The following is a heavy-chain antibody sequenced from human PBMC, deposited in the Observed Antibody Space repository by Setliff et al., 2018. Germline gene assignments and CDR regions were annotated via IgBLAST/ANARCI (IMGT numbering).Heavy chain of an antibody. CDR1: GFTFSNAW. D-gene: IGHD6-13*01. J-gene: IGHJ4*02. CDR3: TTAPLAAASTC. CDR2: IKSKTDGGTT. V-gene: IGHV3-15*01. Sequence: GESLKISCAASGFTFSNAWMSWVRQAPGKGLEWVGRIKSKTDGGTTDYAAPVKGRFTISRDDSKNTLYLQMNSLKTEDTAVYYCTTAPLAAASTCWGQGTLVTVSS.